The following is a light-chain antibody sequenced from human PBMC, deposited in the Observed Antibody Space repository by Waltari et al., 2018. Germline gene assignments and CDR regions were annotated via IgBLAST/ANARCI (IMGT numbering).Light chain of an antibody. CDR1: TSDAGGYYY. CDR2: NIN. Sequence: QSALTQPASVSGSPGQSITITCTGSTSDAGGYYYVSWYKHHPPEAPKLMIYNINERPSGVPNRFSGSKSGNTASLTISGLQAEDEADYYCCSYAGNSALLFGGGTKLTVL. CDR3: CSYAGNSALL. J-gene: IGLJ2*01. V-gene: IGLV2-23*02.